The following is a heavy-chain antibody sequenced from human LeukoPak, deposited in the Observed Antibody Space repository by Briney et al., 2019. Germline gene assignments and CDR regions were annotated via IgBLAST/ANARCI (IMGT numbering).Heavy chain of an antibody. V-gene: IGHV4-34*01. J-gene: IGHJ3*02. CDR1: GVSLSGYY. CDR2: INHSGST. Sequence: SETLSLTCALYGVSLSGYYWSWLRQPPGKGLEWIGEINHSGSTNYNPSLKSRVTISVDTSKNQFSLKLSSVTAADTALYYCARGEYDYAWGSYSPNAFAMWGQGTMVTVS. D-gene: IGHD3-16*01. CDR3: ARGEYDYAWGSYSPNAFAM.